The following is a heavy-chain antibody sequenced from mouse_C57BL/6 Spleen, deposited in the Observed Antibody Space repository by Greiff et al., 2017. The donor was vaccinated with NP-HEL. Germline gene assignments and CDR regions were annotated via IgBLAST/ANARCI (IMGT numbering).Heavy chain of an antibody. J-gene: IGHJ2*01. CDR3: AIITTVVDFDY. CDR2: IYPGDGDT. Sequence: VQLQQSGAELVKPGASVKISCKASGYAFSSYWMNWVKQRPGKGLEWIGQIYPGDGDTNYNGKFKGKATLTADKSSSTAYMQLSSLTSEDSAVYFCAIITTVVDFDYWGQGTTLTVSS. D-gene: IGHD1-1*01. CDR1: GYAFSSYW. V-gene: IGHV1-80*01.